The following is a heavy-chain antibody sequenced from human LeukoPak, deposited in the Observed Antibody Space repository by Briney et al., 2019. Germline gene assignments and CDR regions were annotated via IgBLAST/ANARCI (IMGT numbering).Heavy chain of an antibody. Sequence: KTSETLSLTCAVYGGSFSGYYWSWIRQPPGKGLEWIGEINHSGSTNYNPSLKSRVTISVDTSKNQFSLKLSSVTAADTAVYYCARRRATDSLYYDFWSGYPTDAFDIWGQGTMVTVSS. J-gene: IGHJ3*02. D-gene: IGHD3-3*01. V-gene: IGHV4-34*01. CDR1: GGSFSGYY. CDR2: INHSGST. CDR3: ARRRATDSLYYDFWSGYPTDAFDI.